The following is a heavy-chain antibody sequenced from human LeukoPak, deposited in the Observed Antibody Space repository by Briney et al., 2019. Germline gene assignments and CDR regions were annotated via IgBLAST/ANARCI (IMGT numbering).Heavy chain of an antibody. D-gene: IGHD2-2*01. J-gene: IGHJ4*02. Sequence: ASVKVSCKASGYTFSGYYMHWVRQAPGQGLEWMGWISAYNGNTNYAQKLQGRVTMTTDTSTSTAYMELRSLRSDDTAVYYCARDQHIVVVPAAMPEVYFDYWGQGTLVTVSS. CDR3: ARDQHIVVVPAAMPEVYFDY. V-gene: IGHV1-18*04. CDR2: ISAYNGNT. CDR1: GYTFSGYY.